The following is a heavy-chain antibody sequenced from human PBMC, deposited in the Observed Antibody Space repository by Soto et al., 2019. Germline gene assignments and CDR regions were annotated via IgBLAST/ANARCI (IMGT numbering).Heavy chain of an antibody. D-gene: IGHD6-19*01. J-gene: IGHJ4*02. CDR2: ISSSGSTI. V-gene: IGHV3-48*03. Sequence: GGSLRLSCAASGFTFSSYEMNWVRQAPGKGLEWVSYISSSGSTIYYADSVKGRFTISRDNAKNSLYLQMNSLRAEDTAVYYCARGYSSGWWDLDYWGQGTLVTVSS. CDR1: GFTFSSYE. CDR3: ARGYSSGWWDLDY.